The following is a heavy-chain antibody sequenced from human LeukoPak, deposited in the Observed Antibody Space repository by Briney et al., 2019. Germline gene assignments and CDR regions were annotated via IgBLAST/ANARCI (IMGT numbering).Heavy chain of an antibody. CDR1: GFTFSSYA. J-gene: IGHJ5*02. CDR3: ARDNYYGSGSHYNWFDP. Sequence: PGGSLRLSCAASGFTFSSYAMHWVRQAPGKGLEWVVVISYDGSNKYYADSVKGRFTISRDNSKNTLYLQMNSLRAEDTAVYYCARDNYYGSGSHYNWFDPWGQGTLVTVSS. D-gene: IGHD3-10*01. V-gene: IGHV3-30-3*01. CDR2: ISYDGSNK.